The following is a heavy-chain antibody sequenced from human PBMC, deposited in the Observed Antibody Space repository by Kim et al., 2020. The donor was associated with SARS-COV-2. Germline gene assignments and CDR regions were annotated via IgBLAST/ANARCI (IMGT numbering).Heavy chain of an antibody. Sequence: SVKGRFTISRDNSKNTLYLQMNSLRAEDTAVYYCAKDPRYSSSWGDAFDIWGQGTMVTVSS. V-gene: IGHV3-23*01. D-gene: IGHD6-13*01. J-gene: IGHJ3*02. CDR3: AKDPRYSSSWGDAFDI.